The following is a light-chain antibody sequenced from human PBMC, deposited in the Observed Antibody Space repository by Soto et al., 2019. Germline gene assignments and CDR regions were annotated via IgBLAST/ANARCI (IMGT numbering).Light chain of an antibody. J-gene: IGLJ2*01. CDR3: SAFTTDSTVI. CDR1: NSDIGAYVF. CDR2: EVS. Sequence: QSALTQPASVSGSPGQSITISYTGTNSDIGAYVFVSWYQQHPGKAPKLIIYEVSKRPSGVSNRFSGSKSGYTASLTISGLQAEDECHYYCSAFTTDSTVIFGGGTKVTVL. V-gene: IGLV2-14*01.